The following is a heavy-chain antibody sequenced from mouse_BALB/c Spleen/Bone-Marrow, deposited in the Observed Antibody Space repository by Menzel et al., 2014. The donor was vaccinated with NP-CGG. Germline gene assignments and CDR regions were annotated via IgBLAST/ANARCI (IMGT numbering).Heavy chain of an antibody. V-gene: IGHV1S81*02. CDR1: GYSFTNYY. J-gene: IGHJ1*01. CDR2: INPSNGGT. D-gene: IGHD1-1*01. Sequence: VQLQQSGAELVKPGASVKLSCKASGYSFTNYYMYWVKRRPGQGLEWIGEINPSNGGTNFNEKFKNKATLTVDKSSSTAYMQLSSLTSEDSAVYYCTRSNYGYWYFDVWGAGTTVPVSS. CDR3: TRSNYGYWYFDV.